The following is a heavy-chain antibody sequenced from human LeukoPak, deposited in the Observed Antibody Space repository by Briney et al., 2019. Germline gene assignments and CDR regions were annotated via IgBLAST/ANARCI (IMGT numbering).Heavy chain of an antibody. CDR3: ARMTHYGRGLGLDY. Sequence: SETLSLTCTVSGASISSSSYYWGWIRQPPGKGLEWIGSIYYSGSTYYNPSLKSRVTISVDTSKNQFSLKLSSVTAADTAVYYCARMTHYGRGLGLDYWGQGTLVTVSS. V-gene: IGHV4-39*01. CDR2: IYYSGST. D-gene: IGHD3-10*01. J-gene: IGHJ4*02. CDR1: GASISSSSYY.